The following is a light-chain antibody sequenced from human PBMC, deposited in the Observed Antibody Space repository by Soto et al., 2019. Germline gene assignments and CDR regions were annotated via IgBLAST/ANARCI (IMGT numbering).Light chain of an antibody. CDR1: SSDIGAYGY. CDR2: EVY. V-gene: IGLV2-14*01. Sequence: QSVLTQPASVSGSPGQSITISCSGSSSDIGAYGYVSWYQLHPGKAPKLIIFEVYNRPSGVSDRFSGSKSGNTASLTISGLQAEDESHYYCTSYAGTTTVIFGGGTKLTVL. CDR3: TSYAGTTTVI. J-gene: IGLJ2*01.